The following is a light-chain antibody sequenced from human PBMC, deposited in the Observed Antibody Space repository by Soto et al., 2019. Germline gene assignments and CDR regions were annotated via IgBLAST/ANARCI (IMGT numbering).Light chain of an antibody. V-gene: IGLV2-14*01. CDR2: DVT. CDR1: SSDVGGYNY. Sequence: QSVLPQPASVSGSPGQSITVSCTGTSSDVGGYNYVSWYQQHPGKAPRLMIYDVTNRPSGVSNRFSGSKSGNTASLTISGLQAEDEADYYCSSYRRGSTYVFGTGTKVT. J-gene: IGLJ1*01. CDR3: SSYRRGSTYV.